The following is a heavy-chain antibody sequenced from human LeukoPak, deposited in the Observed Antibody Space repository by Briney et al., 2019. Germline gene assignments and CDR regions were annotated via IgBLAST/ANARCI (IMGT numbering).Heavy chain of an antibody. Sequence: PGGSLRLSCAASGFTFNDYAMRWVRHVQGKSQEWVSGINRSSSSSAYADSVKGRFTISRDNAKNSLYLQMNSLRSEDTALYYCAKDYRRRHRNYYDSGGYFFGSWGQGTLVTVSS. J-gene: IGHJ4*02. CDR2: INRSSSSS. CDR1: GFTFNDYA. D-gene: IGHD3-22*01. V-gene: IGHV3-9*01. CDR3: AKDYRRRHRNYYDSGGYFFGS.